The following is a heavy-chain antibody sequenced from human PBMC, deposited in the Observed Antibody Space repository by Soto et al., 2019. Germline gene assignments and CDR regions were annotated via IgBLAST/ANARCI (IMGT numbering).Heavy chain of an antibody. V-gene: IGHV3-33*01. J-gene: IGHJ4*02. CDR3: ARENYESRGYWGGYHFAS. CDR1: GFSFRYHG. CDR2: IWYDGTNR. Sequence: QVQLVESGGGVVQPGRSLRLSCAASGFSFRYHGMHWVRQAPGKGLEWLAVIWYDGTNRNYAGSVKGRFIISRDNSNNTLYLHMNSLRAEDTAVYYCARENYESRGYWGGYHFASWGQGTLVSVSS. D-gene: IGHD3-22*01.